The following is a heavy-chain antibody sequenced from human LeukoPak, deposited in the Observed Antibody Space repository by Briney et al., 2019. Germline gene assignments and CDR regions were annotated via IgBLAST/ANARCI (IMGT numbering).Heavy chain of an antibody. Sequence: GGPLRLSCAASGFTVSSNYMSWVRQAPGKGLEWVSVIYSGGSTYYADSVKGRFTISRDNSKNTLYLQMNSLRAEDTAVYYCAATYYDILTGYYLFDYWGQGALVTVSS. CDR1: GFTVSSNY. V-gene: IGHV3-53*01. CDR3: AATYYDILTGYYLFDY. J-gene: IGHJ4*02. D-gene: IGHD3-9*01. CDR2: IYSGGST.